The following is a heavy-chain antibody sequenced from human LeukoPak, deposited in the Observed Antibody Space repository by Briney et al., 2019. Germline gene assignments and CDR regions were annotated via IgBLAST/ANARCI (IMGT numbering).Heavy chain of an antibody. D-gene: IGHD5-24*01. J-gene: IGHJ1*01. CDR1: GGTFSSYA. V-gene: IGHV1-69*05. CDR3: ATLERWPNPWDFQH. CDR2: IIPIFGTA. Sequence: SVKVSCKASGGTFSSYAISWVRQAPGQGLEWMGGIIPIFGTANYAQKFQGRVTITTDESTSTAYMELCNLRSEDTAVYYCATLERWPNPWDFQHWGQGTLVTVSS.